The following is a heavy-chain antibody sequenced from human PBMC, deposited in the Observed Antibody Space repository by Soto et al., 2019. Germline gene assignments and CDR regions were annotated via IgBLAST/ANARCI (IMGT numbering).Heavy chain of an antibody. D-gene: IGHD6-13*01. V-gene: IGHV1-18*01. CDR3: ARDAPRGSSWHRWGY. Sequence: QVQLVQSGAEVKKPGASVKVSCSTSGYTFTTYGISWLRQAPGQGPEWMGWISAYNGSTKYPQKFHDRVTVTIDTSTSTAYMELRSLTSDDTAVYYCARDAPRGSSWHRWGYWGQGTLVTVSS. J-gene: IGHJ4*02. CDR1: GYTFTTYG. CDR2: ISAYNGST.